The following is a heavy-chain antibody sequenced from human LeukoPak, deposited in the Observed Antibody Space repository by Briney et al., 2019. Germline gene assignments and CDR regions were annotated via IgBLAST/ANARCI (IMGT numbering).Heavy chain of an antibody. J-gene: IGHJ4*02. CDR2: IIPIFGTA. Sequence: GASVKVSCKASGGTFSSDAISWVRQAPGQGLEWMGGIIPIFGTAHYAQKFQGRVTITADESTSTAYMELRSLRSDDTAVYYCARDTYYYDSSGYADYWGQGTLVTVSS. V-gene: IGHV1-69*13. D-gene: IGHD3-22*01. CDR1: GGTFSSDA. CDR3: ARDTYYYDSSGYADY.